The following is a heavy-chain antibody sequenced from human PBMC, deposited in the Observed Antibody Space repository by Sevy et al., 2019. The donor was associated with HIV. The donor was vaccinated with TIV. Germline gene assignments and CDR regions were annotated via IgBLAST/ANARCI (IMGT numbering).Heavy chain of an antibody. CDR1: GLTLRNCG. V-gene: IGHV3-23*01. CDR2: ISDGGGNT. Sequence: GGSLRLSCAASGLTLRNCGMTWVRQAPGKGLEWVSTISDGGGNTYYADSVKGRFTISRDSSKNTLYLQMSSLRAGDTAVYYCAGRRGGPYYFDYWGQGMLVTVSS. CDR3: AGRRGGPYYFDY. J-gene: IGHJ4*02. D-gene: IGHD1-26*01.